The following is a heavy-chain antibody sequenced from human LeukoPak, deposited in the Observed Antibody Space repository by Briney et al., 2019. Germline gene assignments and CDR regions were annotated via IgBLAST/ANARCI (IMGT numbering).Heavy chain of an antibody. J-gene: IGHJ4*02. CDR2: IIPILGIA. D-gene: IGHD4-17*01. V-gene: IGHV1-69*04. CDR1: GGTFSSYA. Sequence: ASVKVSCKASGGTFSSYAISWVRQAPGQGLEWMGRIIPILGIANYAQKFQGRVTITADKSTSTAYMELSSLRSEDTAVYYCARDLPLTTVTTLTDYWGQGTLVTVSS. CDR3: ARDLPLTTVTTLTDY.